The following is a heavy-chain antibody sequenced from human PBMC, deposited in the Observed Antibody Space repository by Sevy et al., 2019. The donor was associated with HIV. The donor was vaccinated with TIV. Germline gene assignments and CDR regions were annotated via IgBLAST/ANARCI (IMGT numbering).Heavy chain of an antibody. D-gene: IGHD3-3*01. CDR1: GFTFGDYA. Sequence: GGSLRFSCTASGFTFGDYAMSWVRQAPGKGLEWVGFIRSKAYGGTTEHAASVKGRFTISRDDSKSIAYLQMNSLKTEDTAVYYCTRDPPYYDFWSDYYYYGMDVWGQGTTVTVSS. V-gene: IGHV3-49*04. CDR2: IRSKAYGGTT. J-gene: IGHJ6*02. CDR3: TRDPPYYDFWSDYYYYGMDV.